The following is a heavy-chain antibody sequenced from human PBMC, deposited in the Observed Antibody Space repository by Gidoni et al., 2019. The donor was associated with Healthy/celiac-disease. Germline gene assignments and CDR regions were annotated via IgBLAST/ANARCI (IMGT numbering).Heavy chain of an antibody. V-gene: IGHV1-18*01. D-gene: IGHD6-19*01. CDR3: ARGGSGWYPADY. CDR1: GSPFTRYG. J-gene: IGHJ4*02. CDR2: LSAYNGNT. Sequence: QVHLVQSGADVKKPGASVTVSCNASGSPFTRYGISWVRQAPGHGLEWRGWLSAYNGNTNYAQKLQGRVTMTTDTSTSTAYMELRSLRSDDTAVYYCARGGSGWYPADYWGQGTLVTVSS.